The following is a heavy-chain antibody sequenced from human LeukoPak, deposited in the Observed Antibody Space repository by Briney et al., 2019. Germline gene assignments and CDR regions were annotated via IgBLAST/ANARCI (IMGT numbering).Heavy chain of an antibody. J-gene: IGHJ3*02. CDR2: IYYSGST. D-gene: IGHD6-13*01. Sequence: SETLSLTCTVSGGSISSYYWSWIRQPPGKGLEWIGYIYYSGSTNYNPSLKSRVTISVDTSKNQFSLKLSSVTAADTAVYYCARLAITAAGNDAFDIWGQGTMDTVSS. CDR1: GGSISSYY. CDR3: ARLAITAAGNDAFDI. V-gene: IGHV4-59*08.